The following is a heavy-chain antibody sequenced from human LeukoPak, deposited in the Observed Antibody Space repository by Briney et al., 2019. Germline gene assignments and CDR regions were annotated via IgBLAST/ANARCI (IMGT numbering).Heavy chain of an antibody. Sequence: GGSLRLSCAASGFTFSSYAVSWVRQAPGKGLEWVSAISGSGGSTYYADSVKGRFTISRDNSKNTLHLQMNSLRAEDTAVYYCAKLWFGELLDYFDYWGQGTLVTVSS. D-gene: IGHD3-10*01. CDR1: GFTFSSYA. CDR2: ISGSGGST. V-gene: IGHV3-23*01. J-gene: IGHJ4*02. CDR3: AKLWFGELLDYFDY.